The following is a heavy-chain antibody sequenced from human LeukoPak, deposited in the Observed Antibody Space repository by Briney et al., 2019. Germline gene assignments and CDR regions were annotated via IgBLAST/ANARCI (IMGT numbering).Heavy chain of an antibody. CDR2: ISSSSTI. D-gene: IGHD3-10*01. V-gene: IGHV3-48*04. Sequence: GGSLRLSCAASGFISSSYSMNWVRQAPGKGLERVTYISSSSTIYYADSVKGRFTISRDNAKNSLYLQMNSLRAEDTALYYCAKVRMVRGVIIEYFQHWGQGTLVTVSS. CDR1: GFISSSYS. CDR3: AKVRMVRGVIIEYFQH. J-gene: IGHJ1*01.